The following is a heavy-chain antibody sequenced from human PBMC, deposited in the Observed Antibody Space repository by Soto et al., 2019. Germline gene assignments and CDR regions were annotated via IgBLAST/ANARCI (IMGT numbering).Heavy chain of an antibody. V-gene: IGHV3-7*01. Sequence: EEHLVESGGGLVQPGGSLRLSCAASGFTFSTYLMSWVRQAPGKGLEWVANIKYDGSETYYVDSVKGRFTISRDNAKNSLFLQMNSPRGEDTAVYYCARYSSAWGLWGQGTLVTVSS. CDR1: GFTFSTYL. CDR2: IKYDGSET. D-gene: IGHD6-19*01. CDR3: ARYSSAWGL. J-gene: IGHJ4*02.